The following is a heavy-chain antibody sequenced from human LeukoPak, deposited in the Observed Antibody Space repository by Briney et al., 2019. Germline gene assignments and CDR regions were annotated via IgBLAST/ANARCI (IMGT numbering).Heavy chain of an antibody. CDR3: AREAHPASEGQDHAFDI. CDR2: INPNSGGT. Sequence: GASVKVSCKASGYTFTGYYMHWVRQAPGQGLEWMGWINPNSGGTNYAQKFQGWVTMTRDTSISTAYMELSRLRSDDTAVYYCAREAHPASEGQDHAFDIWGQGTMVTVSS. V-gene: IGHV1-2*04. CDR1: GYTFTGYY. D-gene: IGHD2-15*01. J-gene: IGHJ3*02.